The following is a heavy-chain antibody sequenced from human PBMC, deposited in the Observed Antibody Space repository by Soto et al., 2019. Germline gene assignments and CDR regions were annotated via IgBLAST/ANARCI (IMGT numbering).Heavy chain of an antibody. CDR1: GGIFSTYA. Sequence: QVQLVQSGAEVKKPGSSVKVSCRASGGIFSTYAINWVLQAPGQGLEWMGGIIPLFGTANYAQKLQGRVTISADESAHIAYMELSSLRSEDTAVYYCARVQYSGTYLQAFDIWGQGTRVTVSS. J-gene: IGHJ3*02. CDR2: IIPLFGTA. D-gene: IGHD1-26*01. CDR3: ARVQYSGTYLQAFDI. V-gene: IGHV1-69*01.